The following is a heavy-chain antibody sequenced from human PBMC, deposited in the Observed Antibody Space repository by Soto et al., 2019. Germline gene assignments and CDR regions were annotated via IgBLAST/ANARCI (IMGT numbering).Heavy chain of an antibody. CDR1: GGSISSGGYS. J-gene: IGHJ5*02. V-gene: IGHV4-30-2*01. Sequence: QLQLQESGSGLVKPSQTLSLTCAVSGGSISSGGYSWNWIRQPPGKALEWIGHIYHGGSTYYNPSLHSRVTLSIDRSKNQFSLKLSSVTAADTAVYYCARGRDRLNWFDPWGQGTLVTVSS. D-gene: IGHD3-9*01. CDR3: ARGRDRLNWFDP. CDR2: IYHGGST.